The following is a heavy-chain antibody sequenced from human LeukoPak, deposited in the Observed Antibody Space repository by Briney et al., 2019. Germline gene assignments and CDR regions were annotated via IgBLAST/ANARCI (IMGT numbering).Heavy chain of an antibody. CDR2: ISGSGGRT. Sequence: GGSLRLSCEGSGFTFSSYAMSWVRQAPGKGLEWVSAISGSGGRTYYADSVKGRFTISRDNSKNTLYLQMNSLRAEDTAVYYCAKIAVDIEPTIDFSFDHWGQGTLVTVSS. D-gene: IGHD5-12*01. J-gene: IGHJ4*02. V-gene: IGHV3-23*01. CDR3: AKIAVDIEPTIDFSFDH. CDR1: GFTFSSYA.